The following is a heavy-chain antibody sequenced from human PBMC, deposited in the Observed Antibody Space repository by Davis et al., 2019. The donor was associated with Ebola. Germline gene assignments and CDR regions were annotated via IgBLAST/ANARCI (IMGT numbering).Heavy chain of an antibody. J-gene: IGHJ4*02. CDR2: IKDDGRDK. CDR3: AKGRGGSIAASLNY. D-gene: IGHD6-13*01. V-gene: IGHV3-7*03. Sequence: GESLKISCETSGFTFSSYWMTWVRQAPGMGLEWVASIKDDGRDKYYLDSVKGRFTISRDNAKNSVFLQMNSLRVEDAALYYCAKGRGGSIAASLNYWGQGTVVIVSS. CDR1: GFTFSSYW.